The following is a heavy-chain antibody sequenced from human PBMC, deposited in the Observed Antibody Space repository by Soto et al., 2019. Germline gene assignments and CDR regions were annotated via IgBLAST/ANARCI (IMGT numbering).Heavy chain of an antibody. V-gene: IGHV3-33*01. J-gene: IGHJ6*03. CDR3: ARGQGDVEWSYYYYYMDV. Sequence: GGSLRLSCAASGYTFSSYGMQGVRQDPGKGLEWVAVIWYEGSNKYYADSVKGRFPISRDNSKNTLYLQMTSLRAEDTAVYYCARGQGDVEWSYYYYYMDVWGKGPTVPVS. CDR1: GYTFSSYG. D-gene: IGHD3-3*01. CDR2: IWYEGSNK.